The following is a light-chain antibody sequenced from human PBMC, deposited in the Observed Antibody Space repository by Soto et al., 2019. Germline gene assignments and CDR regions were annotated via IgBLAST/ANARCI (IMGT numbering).Light chain of an antibody. CDR1: QTVSNK. J-gene: IGKJ1*01. Sequence: DIQMTQSPSTLSASVGERVTLTCRASQTVSNKLAWYQQKPGRAPRLLIYDASSMESGVPARFSGSGSGTEFSLTISSLQPDDFATYYCQQYNSYSEAFGQGTKVDI. CDR2: DAS. CDR3: QQYNSYSEA. V-gene: IGKV1-5*01.